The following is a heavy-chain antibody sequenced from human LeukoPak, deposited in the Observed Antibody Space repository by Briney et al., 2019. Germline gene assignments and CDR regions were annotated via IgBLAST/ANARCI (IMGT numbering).Heavy chain of an antibody. V-gene: IGHV3-23*01. Sequence: GSLRLSCAASGFTFKNFAMSWVRQAPGMGLEWLSYVSGSGGATYYAASVKGRFTISRDNSKNTVYLQMGSLRAEDTAVYYCAKNRGGTYKYYMDVWGNGTTVTVSS. CDR1: GFTFKNFA. J-gene: IGHJ6*03. D-gene: IGHD1-1*01. CDR3: AKNRGGTYKYYMDV. CDR2: VSGSGGAT.